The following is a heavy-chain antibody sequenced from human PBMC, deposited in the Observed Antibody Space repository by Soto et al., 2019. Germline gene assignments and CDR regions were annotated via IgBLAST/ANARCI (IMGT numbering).Heavy chain of an antibody. D-gene: IGHD2-21*01. V-gene: IGHV3-66*01. J-gene: IGHJ6*04. CDR1: GFTVSSKY. CDR3: ARDDVRCDGGRGHGVPLDV. CDR2: IPSGGPT. Sequence: EVHLVESGGGLVQPGGSLRLSCAASGFTVSSKYMSWVRQAPGKGLEWVSLIPSGGPTYYADSVKGRCTISSDTSEDTRQRPMDSLRAEDTAAYYCARDDVRCDGGRGHGVPLDVWGKGTTATAAS.